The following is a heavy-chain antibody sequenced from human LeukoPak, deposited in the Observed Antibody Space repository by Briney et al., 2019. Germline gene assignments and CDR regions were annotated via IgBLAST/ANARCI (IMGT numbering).Heavy chain of an antibody. D-gene: IGHD3-16*01. V-gene: IGHV3-33*01. CDR1: GFTFSSYG. CDR2: IWYDGSNK. Sequence: GGSLRLSCGASGFTFSSYGMHWVRQAPGKGLEWVAVIWYDGSNKFYADSVKGRFTISRDNSKNTLYLQMNNLRAEDTAVYYCARGPRGVGEMKTYYFDQWGQGTLVTVSS. J-gene: IGHJ4*02. CDR3: ARGPRGVGEMKTYYFDQ.